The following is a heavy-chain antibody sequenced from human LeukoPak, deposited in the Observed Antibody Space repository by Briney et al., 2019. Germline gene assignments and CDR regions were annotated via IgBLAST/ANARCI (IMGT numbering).Heavy chain of an antibody. Sequence: GGSLRLSCSASGFSFRDSYMAWIRQTPGKGLEWVSFLSTTGDTIFYADSVKGRFTISRDNGKKSLFLQMNSLRVEDTGVYYCARDTSAYSRYDVLDYWGRGTQVSVSS. CDR2: LSTTGDTI. V-gene: IGHV3-11*04. J-gene: IGHJ4*02. CDR1: GFSFRDSY. CDR3: ARDTSAYSRYDVLDY. D-gene: IGHD5-12*01.